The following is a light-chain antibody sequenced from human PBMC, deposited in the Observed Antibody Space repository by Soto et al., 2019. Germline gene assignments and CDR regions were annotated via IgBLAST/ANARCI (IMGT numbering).Light chain of an antibody. CDR2: GAS. J-gene: IGKJ3*01. CDR1: QSVSSN. V-gene: IGKV3-15*01. Sequence: DIVMTQSPATLSLSPGERATLYCRASQSVSSNLAWYQQKPGQPPRLLIYGASTRTTGIPARFSGSGSGTDFTLNISSLQSEDSAVYYCQQYNKWPPPFTFGPGTKVDIK. CDR3: QQYNKWPPPFT.